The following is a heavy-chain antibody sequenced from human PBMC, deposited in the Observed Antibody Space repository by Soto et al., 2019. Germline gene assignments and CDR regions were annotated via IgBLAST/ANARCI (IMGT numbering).Heavy chain of an antibody. J-gene: IGHJ4*02. Sequence: SETLSLTCAVSGYSITSGYYWGWIRQPPGKGLEWIGSIYHSGSTYYNPPLKSRVTISVDTPQKLFSLKLSSVTAADTAVYYCARLPYSYSGYDETYFDYWGQGTLVTVSS. CDR2: IYHSGST. CDR1: GYSITSGYY. CDR3: ARLPYSYSGYDETYFDY. D-gene: IGHD5-12*01. V-gene: IGHV4-38-2*01.